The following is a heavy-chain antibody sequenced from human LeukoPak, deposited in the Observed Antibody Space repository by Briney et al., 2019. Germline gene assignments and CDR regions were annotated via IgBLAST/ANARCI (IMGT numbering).Heavy chain of an antibody. CDR1: GDSISSSSYS. J-gene: IGHJ4*02. CDR2: IDYSGNT. CDR3: AREGDWGSYRYSFDH. V-gene: IGHV4-39*07. Sequence: SETLSLTCTVSGDSISSSSYSWGWIRQPPGKGLEWIGTIDYSGNTYSNPSLKSRVTISVDTSKYQFSLKLSSVSAADTAVYYCAREGDWGSYRYSFDHWGQGTLVTVSS. D-gene: IGHD3-16*02.